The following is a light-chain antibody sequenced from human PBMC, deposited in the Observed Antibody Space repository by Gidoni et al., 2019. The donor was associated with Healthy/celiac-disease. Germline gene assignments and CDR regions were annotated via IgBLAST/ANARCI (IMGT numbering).Light chain of an antibody. CDR1: QSVSSSY. CDR2: GAS. V-gene: IGKV3-20*01. CDR3: QQYGSSRT. J-gene: IGKJ2*01. Sequence: ELLLTQSPGTLSLSPGERATLSCRASQSVSSSYLAWYQQKPGQSPMLHIYGASSRATGIPDRCSGSGSGTDFTLTISRLEPEDVAVYYCQQYGSSRTFGQGTKLEIK.